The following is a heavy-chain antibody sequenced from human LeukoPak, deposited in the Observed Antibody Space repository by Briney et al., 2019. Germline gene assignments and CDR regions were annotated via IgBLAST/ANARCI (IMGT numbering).Heavy chain of an antibody. CDR1: GGSISSYY. J-gene: IGHJ4*02. Sequence: PSETLSLTCTVSGGSISSYYWSWVRQPPGKGLEWIGYVFHSGSTNYNPSLKSRVTISVDTSKNQFSLKLTSVTAADTAVYYCARDSSGYYRIDYWGQGTLVTVSS. D-gene: IGHD3-22*01. V-gene: IGHV4-59*08. CDR2: VFHSGST. CDR3: ARDSSGYYRIDY.